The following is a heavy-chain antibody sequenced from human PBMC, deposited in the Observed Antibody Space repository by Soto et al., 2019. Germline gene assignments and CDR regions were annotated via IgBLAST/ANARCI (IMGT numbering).Heavy chain of an antibody. D-gene: IGHD3-10*01. CDR1: GGSISSYY. CDR3: ARVWGGAFDF. CDR2: IYYSGST. J-gene: IGHJ3*01. Sequence: SETLSLTCTVSGGSISSYYWSWIRQPPGKGLEWIGYIYYSGSTKYNPSLKSRVTISVDTSKNRFSLRLSSVTAADTAVYYCARVWGGAFDFWGQGTMVNV. V-gene: IGHV4-59*01.